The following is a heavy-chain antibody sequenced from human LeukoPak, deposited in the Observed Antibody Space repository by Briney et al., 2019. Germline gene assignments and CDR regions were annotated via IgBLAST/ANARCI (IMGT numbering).Heavy chain of an antibody. D-gene: IGHD6-13*01. CDR3: AKDFYSSSWYSSM. CDR2: IRYDGSNK. CDR1: GFTFSSYG. V-gene: IGHV3-30*02. Sequence: PGGSLRLSCAASGFTFSSYGMHWVRQAPGKGLEWVAFIRYDGSNKYYADSVKGRFTISRDNSKNTLYLQMNSLRAEDTAVYYCAKDFYSSSWYSSMWGQGTLVTVSS. J-gene: IGHJ4*02.